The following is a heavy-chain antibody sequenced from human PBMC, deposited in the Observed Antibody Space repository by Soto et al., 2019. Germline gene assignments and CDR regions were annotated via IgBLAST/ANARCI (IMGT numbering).Heavy chain of an antibody. J-gene: IGHJ4*02. CDR2: ISTYNGNT. V-gene: IGHV1-18*01. Sequence: QVQLVQSGAEVKKPGASVKVSCKASGYTFTNYGISWVQQAPGQGLEWMGWISTYNGNTNYAQNLQDRVTMTTDTSTSTAYMELRSLRSDDTAVFYCARVLARYYDFWGGYFEYWGQGSLVTVSS. CDR3: ARVLARYYDFWGGYFEY. CDR1: GYTFTNYG. D-gene: IGHD3-3*01.